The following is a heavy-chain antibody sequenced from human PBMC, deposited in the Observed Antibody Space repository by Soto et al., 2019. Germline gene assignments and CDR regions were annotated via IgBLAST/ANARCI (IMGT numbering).Heavy chain of an antibody. V-gene: IGHV1-2*02. CDR2: INPNSGGT. Sequence: ASVKVSCKASGYTFTGYYMHWVRQAPGQGLEWMGWINPNSGGTNYAQKFQGRVTMTRDTSISTAYMELGRLRSDDTAVYYCARVGVVVVAATRVRAAFDYWGQGTLVTVSS. CDR1: GYTFTGYY. CDR3: ARVGVVVVAATRVRAAFDY. D-gene: IGHD2-15*01. J-gene: IGHJ4*02.